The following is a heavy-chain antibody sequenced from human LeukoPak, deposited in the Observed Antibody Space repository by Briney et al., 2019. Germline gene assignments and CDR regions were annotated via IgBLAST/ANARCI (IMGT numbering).Heavy chain of an antibody. J-gene: IGHJ3*02. CDR1: GGSFSGYY. CDR2: INHSGST. D-gene: IGHD6-6*01. V-gene: IGHV4-34*01. Sequence: SETLSLTCAVYGGSFSGYYWSWIRQPPGKGLEWIGEINHSGSTNYNPSLKSRVTISVDTSKNQFSLKLSSVTAADTAVYYCARRGGYSSSSGITFDIWGQGTMVTVSS. CDR3: ARRGGYSSSSGITFDI.